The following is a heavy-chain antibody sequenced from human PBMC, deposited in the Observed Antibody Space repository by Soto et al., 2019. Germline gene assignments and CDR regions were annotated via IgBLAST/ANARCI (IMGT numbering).Heavy chain of an antibody. Sequence: SVKVSCKASGGTFSSYAISWVRQAPGQGLEWMGGIIPIFGTANYAQKFQGRVTITADKSTSTAYMELSSLRSEDTAVYYCARSVTIFGNRPQSSVEYYYYGMDVWG. V-gene: IGHV1-69*06. D-gene: IGHD3-3*01. J-gene: IGHJ6*02. CDR3: ARSVTIFGNRPQSSVEYYYYGMDV. CDR1: GGTFSSYA. CDR2: IIPIFGTA.